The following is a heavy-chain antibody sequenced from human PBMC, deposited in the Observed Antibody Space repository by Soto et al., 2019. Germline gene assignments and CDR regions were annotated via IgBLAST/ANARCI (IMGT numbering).Heavy chain of an antibody. V-gene: IGHV1-2*04. Sequence: GSSVQVSCKASGYTFTGYDMHWVRQAPGQGLEWMGWINPNSGGTNYAQKFQGWVTMTRDTSISTAYMELSRLRSDDTAGYYCARAPRFGGYYGAEGWGQGTTVTVFS. J-gene: IGHJ6*02. CDR1: GYTFTGYD. D-gene: IGHD3-10*01. CDR2: INPNSGGT. CDR3: ARAPRFGGYYGAEG.